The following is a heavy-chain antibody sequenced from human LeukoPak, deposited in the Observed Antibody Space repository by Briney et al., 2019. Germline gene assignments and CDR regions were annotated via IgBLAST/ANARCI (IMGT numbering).Heavy chain of an antibody. D-gene: IGHD1-1*01. CDR1: GFTFSSYS. Sequence: GGSLRLSCAASGFTFSSYSMNWVRQAPGKGLEWASSISSSSSYIYYADSVKGRFTISRDNAKNSLYLQMNGLRAEDTAIFYCAKSLFTSATGTGRAFHIWGQGTRVTVSS. CDR2: ISSSSSYI. J-gene: IGHJ3*02. CDR3: AKSLFTSATGTGRAFHI. V-gene: IGHV3-21*04.